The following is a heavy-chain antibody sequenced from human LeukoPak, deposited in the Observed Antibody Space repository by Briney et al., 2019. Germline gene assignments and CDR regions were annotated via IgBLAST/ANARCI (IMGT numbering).Heavy chain of an antibody. CDR3: ARGHMALEYSSSSGGYYYYYMDV. CDR1: GYTFTSYD. Sequence: ASVTVSCKASGYTFTSYDINWVRQATGQGLEWMGWMNPNSGNTGYAQKFQGRVTITRNTSISTAYMELSSLRSEDTAVYYCARGHMALEYSSSSGGYYYYYMDVWGKGTTVTVSS. V-gene: IGHV1-8*03. J-gene: IGHJ6*03. CDR2: MNPNSGNT. D-gene: IGHD6-6*01.